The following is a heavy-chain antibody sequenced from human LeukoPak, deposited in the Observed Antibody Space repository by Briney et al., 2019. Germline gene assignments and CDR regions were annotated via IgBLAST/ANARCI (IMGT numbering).Heavy chain of an antibody. D-gene: IGHD3-10*01. Sequence: GGSLRLSCAASGFTFSSYAMHWVRQAPGKGLVWVSRINSDGSSTSYADSMKGRFTISRDNAKNTLYLQMNSLRAEDTAVYYCARAYGSGTFNWFDSWGQGTLVTVSS. CDR1: GFTFSSYA. CDR3: ARAYGSGTFNWFDS. V-gene: IGHV3-74*01. J-gene: IGHJ5*01. CDR2: INSDGSST.